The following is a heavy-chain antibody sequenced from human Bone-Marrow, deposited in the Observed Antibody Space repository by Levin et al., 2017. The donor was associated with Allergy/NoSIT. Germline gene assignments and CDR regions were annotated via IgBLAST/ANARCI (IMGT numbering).Heavy chain of an antibody. CDR2: IYYSGSTSGST. Sequence: SETLSLTCTVSGDSISTGENYWTWIRQPPGKGLEWIGFIYYSGSTSGSTYYNPSLKSRVTMSVDTSKNQFSLKLNSVIAADTGVYFCAREPDRYTSAFAGVGLDVWGQGTTVTVSS. V-gene: IGHV4-30-4*01. CDR1: GDSISTGENY. CDR3: AREPDRYTSAFAGVGLDV. D-gene: IGHD3-10*01. J-gene: IGHJ6*02.